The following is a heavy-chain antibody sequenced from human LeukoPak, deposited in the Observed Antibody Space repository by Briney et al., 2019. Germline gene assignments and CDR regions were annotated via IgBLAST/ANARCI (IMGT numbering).Heavy chain of an antibody. V-gene: IGHV1-58*02. Sequence: ASVKVSCKASGFTFSSSAMQWVRQARGQRLEWIGWIVVGSGNTNYAQKFQERVTITRDMSTSTAYMELSSLRSEDTAVCYCAAGPVTASGSSWYYFDYWGQGTLVTVSS. CDR2: IVVGSGNT. CDR3: AAGPVTASGSSWYYFDY. CDR1: GFTFSSSA. J-gene: IGHJ4*02. D-gene: IGHD6-13*01.